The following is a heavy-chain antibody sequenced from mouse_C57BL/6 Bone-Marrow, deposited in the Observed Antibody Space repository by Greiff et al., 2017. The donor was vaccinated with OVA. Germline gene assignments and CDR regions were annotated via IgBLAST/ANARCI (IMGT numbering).Heavy chain of an antibody. CDR1: GFTFSDYG. J-gene: IGHJ4*01. V-gene: IGHV5-17*01. D-gene: IGHD1-1*01. CDR2: ISSGSSTI. CDR3: ARPSYYGSSYAMDY. Sequence: EVNLVESGGGLVKPGGSLKLSCAASGFTFSDYGMHWVRQAPEKGLEWVAYISSGSSTIYYADTVKGRFTISRDNAKNTLFLQMTSLRSEDTAMYYCARPSYYGSSYAMDYWGQGTSVTVSS.